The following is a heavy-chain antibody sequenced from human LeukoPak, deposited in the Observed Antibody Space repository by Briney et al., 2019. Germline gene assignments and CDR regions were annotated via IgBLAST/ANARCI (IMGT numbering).Heavy chain of an antibody. CDR1: GFTLSSYA. CDR2: ISGSGGST. Sequence: PGGSLRLSCAASGFTLSSYAMSWVRQAPGKGLEWVSAISGSGGSTYYADSVKGRFTISRDNSKNTLYLQMNSLRAEDTAVYYCAKLGIVVVVAATTWFDPWGQGTLVTVSS. V-gene: IGHV3-23*01. J-gene: IGHJ5*02. D-gene: IGHD2-15*01. CDR3: AKLGIVVVVAATTWFDP.